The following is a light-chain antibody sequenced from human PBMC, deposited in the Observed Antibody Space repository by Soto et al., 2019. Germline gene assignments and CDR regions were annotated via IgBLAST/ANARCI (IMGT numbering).Light chain of an antibody. CDR3: QQYGSSLYT. Sequence: EIVLTQSPGTLSLSPGERATLSCRASQSVSSSYLAWYQQKPGQAPRLLIYGASSRATGIPDRFRGSGSGTDFTLTISRLEPEDFALYYCQQYGSSLYTFGQGTKLEIK. J-gene: IGKJ2*01. CDR1: QSVSSSY. V-gene: IGKV3-20*01. CDR2: GAS.